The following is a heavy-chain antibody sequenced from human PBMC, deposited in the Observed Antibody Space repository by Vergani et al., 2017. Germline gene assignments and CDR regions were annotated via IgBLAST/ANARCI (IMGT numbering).Heavy chain of an antibody. CDR2: ISSSSSYI. V-gene: IGHV3-21*04. D-gene: IGHD4-17*01. CDR3: ARDYHQGHYGDFSYYYYYYGMDV. J-gene: IGHJ6*02. CDR1: GFTFSSYS. Sequence: EVQLVESGGGLVKPGGSLRLSCAASGFTFSSYSMNWVRQAPGKGLEWVSSISSSSSYIYYADSVKGRFTISRDNAKNSLYLQMNSLRAEDTAVYYCARDYHQGHYGDFSYYYYYYGMDVWGQGTTVTVSS.